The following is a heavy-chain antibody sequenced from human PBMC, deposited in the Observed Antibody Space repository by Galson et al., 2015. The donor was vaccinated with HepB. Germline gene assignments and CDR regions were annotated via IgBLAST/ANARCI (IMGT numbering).Heavy chain of an antibody. CDR3: ARDLNPPYTTWYYYGMDV. D-gene: IGHD2/OR15-2a*01. CDR1: GYTFTSYY. Sequence: SVKVSCKASGYTFTSYYMHWVRQAPGQGLEWMGIINPSGGSTSYAQKFQGRVTMTRDTSTSTVYMELSSLRSEDTAVYYCARDLNPPYTTWYYYGMDVWGQGTTVTVSS. V-gene: IGHV1-46*01. J-gene: IGHJ6*02. CDR2: INPSGGST.